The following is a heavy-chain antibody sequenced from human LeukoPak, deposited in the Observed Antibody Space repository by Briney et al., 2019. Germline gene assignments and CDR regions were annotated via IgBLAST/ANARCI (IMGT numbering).Heavy chain of an antibody. D-gene: IGHD3-22*01. V-gene: IGHV3-23*01. CDR2: ISGSGGST. J-gene: IGHJ4*02. CDR3: AKDLGVITHVFDY. CDR1: GFTFSSYA. Sequence: QPGGSLRLSCAASGFTFSSYAMSWVRQAPGKGLKWVSAISGSGGSTYYADSVKGRFTISRDNSKNTLYLQMNSLRAEDTAVYYCAKDLGVITHVFDYWGQGTLVTVSS.